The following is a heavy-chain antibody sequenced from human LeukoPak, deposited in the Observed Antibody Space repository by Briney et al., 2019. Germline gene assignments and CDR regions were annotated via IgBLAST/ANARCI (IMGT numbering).Heavy chain of an antibody. CDR3: ATGRMAAS. Sequence: GGSLRLSCAASGFTFSSNWMSWVRQAPRKGLEWVANIKEDGSEKHYVDSVKGRFTISRDNAKNSLYLQMNSLRAEDTAVYYCATGRMAASWGQGTLVTVSS. D-gene: IGHD6-13*01. CDR2: IKEDGSEK. J-gene: IGHJ5*02. CDR1: GFTFSSNW. V-gene: IGHV3-7*01.